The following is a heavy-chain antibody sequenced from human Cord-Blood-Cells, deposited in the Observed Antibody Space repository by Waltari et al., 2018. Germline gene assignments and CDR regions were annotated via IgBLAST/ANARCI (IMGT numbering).Heavy chain of an antibody. J-gene: IGHJ4*02. CDR2: IIPSFGTA. D-gene: IGHD2-15*01. CDR1: GGTFSSYA. V-gene: IGHV1-69*01. Sequence: QVQLVQSGAEVKKPGSSVKVSCKASGGTFSSYAISWVRQAPGQGLEWMGGIIPSFGTANYAQKFQGRVTITADESTSTAYMELSSLRSEDTAVYYCASYCSGGSCYPVFDYWGQGTLVTVSS. CDR3: ASYCSGGSCYPVFDY.